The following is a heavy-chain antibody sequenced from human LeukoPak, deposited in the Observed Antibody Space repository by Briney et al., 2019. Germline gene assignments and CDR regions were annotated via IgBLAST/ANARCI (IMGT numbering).Heavy chain of an antibody. Sequence: SQTLSLTCTVSGGSISSGGYYWSWIRQHPGKGLEWIGYIYYSGSTYYNPSLKSRVTISVDTSKNQFSLKLSSMTAADTAVYYCARLAFDWWFDYWGQGTLVTVSS. CDR1: GGSISSGGYY. V-gene: IGHV4-31*03. J-gene: IGHJ4*02. D-gene: IGHD3-9*01. CDR3: ARLAFDWWFDY. CDR2: IYYSGST.